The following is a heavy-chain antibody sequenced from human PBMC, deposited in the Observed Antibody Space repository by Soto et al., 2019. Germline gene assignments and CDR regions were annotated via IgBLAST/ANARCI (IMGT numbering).Heavy chain of an antibody. CDR3: XXXSDFWSGHYXXXXXXY. Sequence: QITLKESGPTLVKPTQTLTLTCTFSGFSLSTGAVGVGWIRQPPGKALEWLAPIYWNAERHYNPSLERRLTXXGNTSKNXXXLXXXXXDPADXXXXXXXXXSDFWSGHYXXXXXXYWGQ. CDR1: GFSLSTGAVG. J-gene: IGHJ4*02. D-gene: IGHD3-3*01. CDR2: IYWNAER. V-gene: IGHV2-5*01.